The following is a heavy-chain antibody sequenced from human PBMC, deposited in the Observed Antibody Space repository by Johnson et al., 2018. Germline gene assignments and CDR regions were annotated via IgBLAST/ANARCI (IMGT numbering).Heavy chain of an antibody. J-gene: IGHJ6*03. V-gene: IGHV3-33*06. CDR1: GFTFSSYG. Sequence: QVQLVESGGGVVQPGRSLRLSCAASGFTFSSYGLHWVRQAPGKGLEWGAVIWYDGSNKYYADSVKGRFTISRDNSKHTLYLQMNSLRAEDTAVYYCAKGGIAVAGTQDYYYMDVWGKGTTVTVSS. CDR3: AKGGIAVAGTQDYYYMDV. D-gene: IGHD6-19*01. CDR2: IWYDGSNK.